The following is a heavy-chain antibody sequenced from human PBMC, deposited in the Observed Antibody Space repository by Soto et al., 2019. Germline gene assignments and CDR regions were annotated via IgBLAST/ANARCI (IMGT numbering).Heavy chain of an antibody. Sequence: GGSLRLSCAASGFTFSTYWMHWVRQAPGKGLVWVSRIDSDGRTTRYADSVKGRFTISRDNAKNMLYLQVNSLRAEDTAVYYCARDGGAGTPFDYWGQGALVNVSS. V-gene: IGHV3-74*01. CDR3: ARDGGAGTPFDY. D-gene: IGHD3-16*01. CDR1: GFTFSTYW. CDR2: IDSDGRTT. J-gene: IGHJ4*02.